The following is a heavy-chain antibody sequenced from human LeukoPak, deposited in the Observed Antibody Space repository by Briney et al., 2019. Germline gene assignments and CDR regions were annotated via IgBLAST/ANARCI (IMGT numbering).Heavy chain of an antibody. CDR2: INHSGST. V-gene: IGHV4-34*01. D-gene: IGHD5-18*01. CDR1: GGSFSGYY. J-gene: IGHJ4*02. CDR3: ARVYSYGYVRFDY. Sequence: SETLSLTYAVYGGSFSGYYWSWIRQPPGKGLEWIGEINHSGSTNYNPSLKSRVTISVDTSKNQFSLKLSSVTAADTAVYYCARVYSYGYVRFDYWGQGTLVTVSS.